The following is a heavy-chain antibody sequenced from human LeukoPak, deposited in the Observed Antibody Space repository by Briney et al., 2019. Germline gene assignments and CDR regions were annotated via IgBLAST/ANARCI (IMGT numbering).Heavy chain of an antibody. J-gene: IGHJ4*02. CDR3: VKGQEYLEWFYEY. CDR1: GFTFSRYW. CDR2: ISGGGDNT. Sequence: AGGSLRLSCAASGFTFSRYWMSWVRQAPGKGLEWVSAISGGGDNTYYADSVKGRFTISRGNSKSTLILHMSGLRAEDTAVYYCVKGQEYLEWFYEYWGQGSLVTVSS. D-gene: IGHD3-3*01. V-gene: IGHV3-23*01.